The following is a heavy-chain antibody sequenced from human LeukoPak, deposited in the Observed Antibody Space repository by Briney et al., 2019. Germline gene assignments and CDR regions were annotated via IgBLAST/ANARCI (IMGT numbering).Heavy chain of an antibody. J-gene: IGHJ5*02. CDR3: ARGDPQLRYFDWLLLTGFDP. Sequence: PSETLSLTCAVYGGSFSGYYWSWIRQPPGKGLEWIGEINHSGSTNYNPSLKSRATISVDTSKNQFSLKLSSVTAADTAVYYCARGDPQLRYFDWLLLTGFDPWGQGTLVTVSS. D-gene: IGHD3-9*01. CDR2: INHSGST. CDR1: GGSFSGYY. V-gene: IGHV4-34*01.